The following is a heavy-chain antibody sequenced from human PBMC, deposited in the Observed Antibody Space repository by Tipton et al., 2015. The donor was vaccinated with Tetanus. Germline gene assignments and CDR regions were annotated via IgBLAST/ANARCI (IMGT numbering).Heavy chain of an antibody. D-gene: IGHD3-22*01. CDR3: ARLGYYYDSSGYDGDNWFDP. V-gene: IGHV5-51*01. CDR2: IYPGDSDT. J-gene: IGHJ5*02. Sequence: QLVQSGAEVKKPGESLKISCKGSGYSFTSYWIGWVRQMPGKGLEWMGIIYPGDSDTRYSPSFQGRVTISADKSISTAYLQWSSLKASDTAMYYCARLGYYYDSSGYDGDNWFDPWGQGTLVTVSS. CDR1: GYSFTSYW.